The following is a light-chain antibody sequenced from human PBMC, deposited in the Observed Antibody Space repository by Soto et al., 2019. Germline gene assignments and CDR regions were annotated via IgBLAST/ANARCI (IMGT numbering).Light chain of an antibody. CDR2: GVS. CDR3: CSYAGTPYV. J-gene: IGLJ1*01. CDR1: RSDVGGYNY. Sequence: QSALTQPRSVSASPGQSVTISCTGTRSDVGGYNYVSWYQHHPGKAPKLMIYGVSARPSGVPDRFSGSKSGNTVSLTISGLQAEDEADYYCCSYAGTPYVFGTGTKVTVL. V-gene: IGLV2-11*01.